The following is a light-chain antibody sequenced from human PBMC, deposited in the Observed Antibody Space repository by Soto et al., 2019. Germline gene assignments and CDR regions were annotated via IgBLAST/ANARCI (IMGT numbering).Light chain of an antibody. Sequence: DVVITQSPLSLPVTLGQPASISCRSSQILVYSDGNTYLNWFQQRPGQSPRRLIYKVSNRDSGVPDRFSGSGSGTDFTLKISRVEAEDVGVYYCMQGTHWPMTFGQGTKVDIK. CDR2: KVS. J-gene: IGKJ1*01. CDR3: MQGTHWPMT. V-gene: IGKV2-30*01. CDR1: QILVYSDGNTY.